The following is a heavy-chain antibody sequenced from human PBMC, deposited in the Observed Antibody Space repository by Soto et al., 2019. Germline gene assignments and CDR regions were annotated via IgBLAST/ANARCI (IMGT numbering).Heavy chain of an antibody. V-gene: IGHV3-48*03. CDR1: GFTFSSYE. Sequence: GGSLRLSCAVSGFTFSSYEMNWVCQAPGKGLEWVSYIGTSGKTIYYADSVRGRFTISRDNAKNSLYLQMNSLRAGDTAVYFCARDPAIYSGKFDYGLDVWGRGTTVTVSS. CDR3: ARDPAIYSGKFDYGLDV. D-gene: IGHD4-4*01. J-gene: IGHJ6*02. CDR2: IGTSGKTI.